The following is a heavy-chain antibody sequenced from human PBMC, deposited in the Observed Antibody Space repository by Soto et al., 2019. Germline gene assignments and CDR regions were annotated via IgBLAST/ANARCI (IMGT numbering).Heavy chain of an antibody. CDR1: GFTFINYD. V-gene: IGHV3-13*05. Sequence: EVQLVESGGGLVQPGGSLRLSCEASGFTFINYDMHWVRQGTGQGLEWVSGISAAGDPDYADSVEGRFTISRENAQNSFFLQMNSLRVGDTAVYYCARTDRGFYGLDVWGQGTTVIVSS. CDR2: ISAAGDP. CDR3: ARTDRGFYGLDV. J-gene: IGHJ6*02.